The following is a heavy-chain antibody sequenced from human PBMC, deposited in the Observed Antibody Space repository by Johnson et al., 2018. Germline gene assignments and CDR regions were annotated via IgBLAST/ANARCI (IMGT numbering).Heavy chain of an antibody. V-gene: IGHV1-46*01. CDR3: ARGAGNYDAFDI. CDR1: GYTFTSYY. Sequence: QVQLVESGAEVKKPGASVKVSCKASGYTFTSYYIHWVRQAPGQGLEWMGIINPSGGSTSYAPKFHGRVTMTRDTPTSTVYMELSGLRSEDTAVYYGARGAGNYDAFDIWGQGTMVTVSS. CDR2: INPSGGST. J-gene: IGHJ3*02. D-gene: IGHD4-11*01.